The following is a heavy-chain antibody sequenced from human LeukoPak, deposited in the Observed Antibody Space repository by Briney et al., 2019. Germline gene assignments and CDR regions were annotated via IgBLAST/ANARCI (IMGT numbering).Heavy chain of an antibody. Sequence: GGSLRLSCAASGFTFSSYAMHWVRQAPGKGLEWVAVISFDGSNKYYADSVKGRFTISRDNSKNTLYLQMNSLRAEDSAIYYCAGDLTVGGDYLAEYFQHWGQGALVTVSS. CDR1: GFTFSSYA. CDR3: AGDLTVGGDYLAEYFQH. J-gene: IGHJ1*01. D-gene: IGHD4-17*01. CDR2: ISFDGSNK. V-gene: IGHV3-30-3*01.